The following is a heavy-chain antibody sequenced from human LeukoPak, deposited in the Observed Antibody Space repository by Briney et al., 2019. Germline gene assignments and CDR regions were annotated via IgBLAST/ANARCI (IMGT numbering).Heavy chain of an antibody. D-gene: IGHD3-10*01. J-gene: IGHJ3*02. CDR3: ARDRFTMVRTNAFDI. Sequence: SETLSLTCTVSGGSISSYYWSWIRQPPGKGLEWIGYIYYSGSTNYNPSLKSRVTISVDTSKNQFSLKLSSVTAADTAVYYCARDRFTMVRTNAFDIWGQGTMVTVSS. CDR1: GGSISSYY. V-gene: IGHV4-59*01. CDR2: IYYSGST.